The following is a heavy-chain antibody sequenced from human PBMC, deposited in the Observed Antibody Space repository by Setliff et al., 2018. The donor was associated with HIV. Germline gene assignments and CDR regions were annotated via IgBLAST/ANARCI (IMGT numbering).Heavy chain of an antibody. CDR1: GGSISTYY. CDR3: ARGVTHPPPFGAFDI. D-gene: IGHD5-18*01. Sequence: SCTVSGGSISTYYWSWIRQSPGKGLEWIGYIYYSGSTKYNPSLKSRLTISVDTSKNQFSLKLRSVTAADTAFYYCARGVTHPPPFGAFDIWGLGTLVTVSS. J-gene: IGHJ3*02. V-gene: IGHV4-59*01. CDR2: IYYSGST.